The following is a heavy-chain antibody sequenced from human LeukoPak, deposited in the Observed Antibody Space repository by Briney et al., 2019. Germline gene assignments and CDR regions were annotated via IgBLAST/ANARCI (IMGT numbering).Heavy chain of an antibody. CDR2: IIPIFGTA. Sequence: GASVKVSCKVSGGTFSNYAISWVRQAPGQGLEWMGGIIPIFGTANYAQKFQGRVTISADESTSTAYMELSSLKSEDTAVYYCASKNIVVPADYWGRGTLVTVSS. D-gene: IGHD2-15*01. J-gene: IGHJ4*02. V-gene: IGHV1-69*13. CDR3: ASKNIVVPADY. CDR1: GGTFSNYA.